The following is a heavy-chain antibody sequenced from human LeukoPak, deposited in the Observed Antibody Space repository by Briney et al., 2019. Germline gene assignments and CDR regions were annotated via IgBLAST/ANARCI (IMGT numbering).Heavy chain of an antibody. CDR2: IHYGGST. D-gene: IGHD3-22*01. CDR1: SGSITRHY. Sequence: SETLSLTCTVSSGSITRHYWTWIRQPPGKGLEWIGYIHYGGSTNYDPSLKSRVTISVDTSKKQFSLNMSSVTPADTALYYCARDSVDESSGYYPSGAFDLWGQGTLVTVSS. V-gene: IGHV4-59*11. CDR3: ARDSVDESSGYYPSGAFDL. J-gene: IGHJ3*01.